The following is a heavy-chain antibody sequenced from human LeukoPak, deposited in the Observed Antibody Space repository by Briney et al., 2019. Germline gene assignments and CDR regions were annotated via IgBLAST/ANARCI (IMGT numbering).Heavy chain of an antibody. Sequence: GGSLRLSCSASGFTLNSYSMNWVRQAPGKGLEWVSYISISSSNIYYSDSVKGRFTISRDNAKNSLYLQMNSLRAEDTAVYYCAPGYCSSASCSHYFDYWGQGTLVTVPS. CDR1: GFTLNSYS. CDR2: ISISSSNI. J-gene: IGHJ4*02. V-gene: IGHV3-48*01. CDR3: APGYCSSASCSHYFDY. D-gene: IGHD2-2*01.